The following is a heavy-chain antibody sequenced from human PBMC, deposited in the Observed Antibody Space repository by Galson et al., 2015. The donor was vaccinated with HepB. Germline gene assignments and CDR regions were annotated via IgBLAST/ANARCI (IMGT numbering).Heavy chain of an antibody. CDR1: GFTFSSYA. Sequence: SLRLSCAASGFTFSSYAMHWVRQAPGKGLEWVAVISYDGGNKYYADSVKGRFTISRDNSKNTLYLQMNSLRAEDTAVYYCARAQRGSSPKTPAGGMDVWGQGTTVTVSS. J-gene: IGHJ6*02. V-gene: IGHV3-30-3*01. CDR3: ARAQRGSSPKTPAGGMDV. D-gene: IGHD5-18*01. CDR2: ISYDGGNK.